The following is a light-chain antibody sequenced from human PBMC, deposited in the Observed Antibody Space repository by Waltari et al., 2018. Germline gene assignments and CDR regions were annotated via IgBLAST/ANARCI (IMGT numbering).Light chain of an antibody. V-gene: IGKV3-20*01. CDR2: DAS. J-gene: IGKJ1*01. CDR3: QKYVNLPAT. Sequence: EIVLTQSPGTLSLSPGERATLSCRASQSVGRYLAWYKRKPGQAPRLLIYDASTRATGIPDRFSGSGSGTDLSLTISRLESEDFAVYYCQKYVNLPATFGQGTKVEIK. CDR1: QSVGRY.